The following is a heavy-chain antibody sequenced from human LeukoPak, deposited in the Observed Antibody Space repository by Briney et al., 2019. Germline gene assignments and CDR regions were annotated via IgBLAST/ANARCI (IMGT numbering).Heavy chain of an antibody. V-gene: IGHV3-21*01. D-gene: IGHD3-22*01. CDR3: ARSDYYDSSGLDY. CDR2: ISSSSSYI. J-gene: IGHJ4*02. CDR1: GFTFSSYS. Sequence: GGSLRLSCAASGFTFSSYSMNWVRQAPGKGLEWVSSISSSSSYIYYSDSVKGRFTISRDNAKNSLYLQMNSLRAEDTAVYYCARSDYYDSSGLDYWGQGTLVTVSS.